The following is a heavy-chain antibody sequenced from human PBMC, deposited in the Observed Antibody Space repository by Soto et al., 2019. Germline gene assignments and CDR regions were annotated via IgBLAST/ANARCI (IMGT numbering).Heavy chain of an antibody. CDR1: GFTFKTYV. CDR3: ARRGNICNRNICYYYYMDV. J-gene: IGHJ6*03. Sequence: EEQVLESGGGLVQPGGSLRLSCAASGFTFKTYVMSWVRQAPGKGLEWVSSISGSGANRYFADSVKGRFNISRDNSKNTLELQKDSTRAKDTARYYRARRGNICNRNICYYYYMDVWGKGTTVIVSS. CDR2: ISGSGANR. V-gene: IGHV3-23*01.